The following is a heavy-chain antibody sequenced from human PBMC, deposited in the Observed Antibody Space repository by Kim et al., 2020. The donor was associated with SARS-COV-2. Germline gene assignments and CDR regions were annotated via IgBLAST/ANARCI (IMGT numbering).Heavy chain of an antibody. CDR3: ARWGPPTMTVVDAFDY. J-gene: IGHJ4*02. Sequence: GGSLRLSCAASGFTVSSNYMSWVRQAPGKGLEWVSVIYSGGSTYYADSVKGRFTISRDNSKNTLYLQMNSLGAEDAAVYYCARWGPPTMTVVDAFDYWGQGTLVTVSS. V-gene: IGHV3-53*01. CDR2: IYSGGST. D-gene: IGHD3-22*01. CDR1: GFTVSSNY.